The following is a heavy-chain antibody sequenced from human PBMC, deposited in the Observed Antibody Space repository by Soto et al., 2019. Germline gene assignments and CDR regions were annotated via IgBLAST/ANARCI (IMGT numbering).Heavy chain of an antibody. J-gene: IGHJ5*01. CDR1: GFTFRNYA. CDR3: VKGRGQWLVRSGGDS. D-gene: IGHD6-19*01. CDR2: ISGGADST. Sequence: EVRLLESGGGLAQPGGSLRLSCAASGFTFRNYAMSWVRQAPGKGLEWVSVISGGADSTYYADSVKGRFTISRDDSESTLYLQMNSLRAEDTAVYFCVKGRGQWLVRSGGDSWGQGTLVTVSS. V-gene: IGHV3-23*01.